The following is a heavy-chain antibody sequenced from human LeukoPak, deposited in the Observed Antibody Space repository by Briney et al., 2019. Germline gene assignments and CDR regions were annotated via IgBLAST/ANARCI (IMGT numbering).Heavy chain of an antibody. CDR1: GFTFDDYA. V-gene: IGHV3-9*01. CDR3: VKDIVMGPQLVRVGFDY. D-gene: IGHD6-13*01. Sequence: PGGSLRLSCAASGFTFDDYAMHWVRQAPGKGLEWVSGISWNSGRTGYADSVKGRFTISRDNAKNSLYLQMNSLRAEDTAFYYCVKDIVMGPQLVRVGFDYWGQGTLVTVSS. CDR2: ISWNSGRT. J-gene: IGHJ4*02.